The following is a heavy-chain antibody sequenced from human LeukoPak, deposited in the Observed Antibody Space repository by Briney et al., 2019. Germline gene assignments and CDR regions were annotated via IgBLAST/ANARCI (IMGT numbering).Heavy chain of an antibody. V-gene: IGHV3-21*01. Sequence: GGSLRLSCAASGFTFSSYSMNWVRQAPGKGLEWVSSISGSSYIYYADSVKGRFTISRDNAKNSLYLQMNGLRAEDTAVYYCLTPQTYSWGWGQGTLVTVSS. CDR3: LTPQTYSWG. D-gene: IGHD1-26*01. CDR1: GFTFSSYS. J-gene: IGHJ4*02. CDR2: ISGSSYI.